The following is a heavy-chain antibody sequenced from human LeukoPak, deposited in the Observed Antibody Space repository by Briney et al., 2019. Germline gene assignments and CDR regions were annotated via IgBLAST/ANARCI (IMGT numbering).Heavy chain of an antibody. V-gene: IGHV4-59*01. CDR2: IYYSGST. Sequence: SETLSLTCSVSGGSISNYYWSWIRQPPGKGLEWIGFIYYSGSTDYNPSLKSRVTISLDTSKNQFSLKLNSMTAADTAMYYCARDHSIDSGYDWVVGAFDIWGRGT. CDR1: GGSISNYY. CDR3: ARDHSIDSGYDWVVGAFDI. D-gene: IGHD5-12*01. J-gene: IGHJ3*02.